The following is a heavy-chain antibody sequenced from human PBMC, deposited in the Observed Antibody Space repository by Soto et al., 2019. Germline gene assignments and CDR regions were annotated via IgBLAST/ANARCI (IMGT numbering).Heavy chain of an antibody. CDR2: ITDSGSGT. CDR3: ARELVYDQTQLYGMDV. D-gene: IGHD5-12*01. V-gene: IGHV3-23*01. J-gene: IGHJ6*02. CDR1: GFTFSSCV. Sequence: GGSLRLSCGASGFTFSSCVMSWVRQAPGKGLEWVSCITDSGSGTYYADSVKGRFTISRDNSKNTLYLQMNSLRAEDTAVYYCARELVYDQTQLYGMDVWGQGTTVTVSS.